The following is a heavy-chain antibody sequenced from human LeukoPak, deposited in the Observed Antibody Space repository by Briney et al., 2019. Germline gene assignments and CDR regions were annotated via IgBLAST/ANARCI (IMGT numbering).Heavy chain of an antibody. V-gene: IGHV3-7*03. D-gene: IGHD1-26*01. CDR2: IKQDGSEK. CDR1: GFTFSSYW. Sequence: GGSLRLSCAASGFTFSSYWMSWVRQAPGKGLEWVANIKQDGSEKYYVDSVKGRFTISRDNAKNSLYLQMNSLKTEDTAVYYCTRQAFIVGATSWFDPWGQGTLVTVSS. J-gene: IGHJ5*02. CDR3: TRQAFIVGATSWFDP.